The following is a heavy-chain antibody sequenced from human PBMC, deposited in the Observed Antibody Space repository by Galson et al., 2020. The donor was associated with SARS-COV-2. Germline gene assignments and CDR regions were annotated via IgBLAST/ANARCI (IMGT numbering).Heavy chain of an antibody. Sequence: GESLKIPCAASGFTFSSYGMHWVRQAPGKGLEWVAVIWYDGSNKYYADSVKGRFTISRDNSKNTLYLQMNSLRAEDTAVYYCARDQRGYSYGFDYWGQGTRVTVSS. CDR1: GFTFSSYG. CDR2: IWYDGSNK. D-gene: IGHD5-18*01. J-gene: IGHJ4*02. CDR3: ARDQRGYSYGFDY. V-gene: IGHV3-33*01.